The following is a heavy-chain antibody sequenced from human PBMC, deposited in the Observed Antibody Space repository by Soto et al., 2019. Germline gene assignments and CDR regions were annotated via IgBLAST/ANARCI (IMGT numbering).Heavy chain of an antibody. D-gene: IGHD1-1*01. CDR1: GYSFTSHT. CDR2: INPGNGNT. V-gene: IGHV1-3*01. Sequence: ASVKVSCKASGYSFTSHTIHWVRQAPGQRLEWMGWINPGNGNTKYSQKFQGRVTITRDTSASTAYMELSSLRSEDMAVYYCAREEVFGNWYYVDCWGQGTLVTVSS. CDR3: AREEVFGNWYYVDC. J-gene: IGHJ4*02.